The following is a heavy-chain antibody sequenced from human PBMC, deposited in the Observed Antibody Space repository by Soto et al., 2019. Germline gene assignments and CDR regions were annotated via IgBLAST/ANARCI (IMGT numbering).Heavy chain of an antibody. J-gene: IGHJ6*02. CDR2: ISSSSTGM. V-gene: IGHV3-48*02. CDR3: TRAGRGAVVVGDLGYFYYGMDV. CDR1: GFTFSSYS. Sequence: GGSLRLSCAASGFTFSSYSMKWVRQAPGKGLEWVSHISSSSTGMYYTDSVKGRFIISRDNAKNSLYLQMNNLRDEDTAVYYCTRAGRGAVVVGDLGYFYYGMDVWGQGTTVTVSS. D-gene: IGHD2-15*01.